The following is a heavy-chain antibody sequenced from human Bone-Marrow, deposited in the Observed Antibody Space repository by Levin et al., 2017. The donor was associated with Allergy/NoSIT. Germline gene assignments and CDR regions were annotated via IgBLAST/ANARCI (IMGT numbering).Heavy chain of an antibody. CDR3: ARGLRYCSGGSCYWGAFDI. CDR2: ITSSGSPL. J-gene: IGHJ3*02. V-gene: IGHV3-11*01. CDR1: GFTFSDYY. Sequence: GESLKISCAASGFTFSDYYMTWIRQAPGKGLEWISYITSSGSPLYYADSVKGRFTISRDNAKNSLYLQMNSLRAEDTAVYYCARGLRYCSGGSCYWGAFDIWGQGTMVTVSS. D-gene: IGHD2-15*01.